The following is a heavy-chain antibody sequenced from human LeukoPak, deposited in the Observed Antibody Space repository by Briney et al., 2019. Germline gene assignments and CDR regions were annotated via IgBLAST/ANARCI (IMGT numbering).Heavy chain of an antibody. Sequence: AASVKVSCKASGYTFTSYYMHWVRQAPGQGLEWMGRINPNSGGTNYAQKFQGRVTMTRDTSISTAYMELSRLRSDDTAVYYCARVQYCTNGVCYYYYGMDVWGQGTTVTVSS. CDR2: INPNSGGT. CDR1: GYTFTSYY. V-gene: IGHV1-2*06. J-gene: IGHJ6*02. D-gene: IGHD2-8*01. CDR3: ARVQYCTNGVCYYYYGMDV.